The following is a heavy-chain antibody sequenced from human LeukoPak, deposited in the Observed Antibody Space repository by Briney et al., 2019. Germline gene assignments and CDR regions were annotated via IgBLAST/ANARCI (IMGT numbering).Heavy chain of an antibody. CDR1: GGSISSGSYY. J-gene: IGHJ3*02. Sequence: TSETLSLTCTVSGGSISSGSYYWSWIRQPAGNGLEWIGRIYTSGRTNYNPPLKSRVTISVDTSKNQFSLKLSSVTAADTAVYYCASRGLAARRGPAFDIWGQGTMVTVSS. D-gene: IGHD6-6*01. V-gene: IGHV4-61*02. CDR2: IYTSGRT. CDR3: ASRGLAARRGPAFDI.